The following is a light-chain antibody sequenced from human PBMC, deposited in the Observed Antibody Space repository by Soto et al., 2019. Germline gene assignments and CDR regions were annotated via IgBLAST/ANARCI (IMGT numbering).Light chain of an antibody. CDR2: EVS. CDR3: SSYTTSSTLVV. CDR1: MRDVGAYNL. J-gene: IGLJ2*01. V-gene: IGLV2-14*01. Sequence: QSALTQPASVSGSPGQSITISCAGTMRDVGAYNLVSWYQQHPGRAPQLIIYEVSNRPSGVSNRFSGSKSGNTASLTISGLQAEDEADYYCSSYTTSSTLVVFGGGTKLTVL.